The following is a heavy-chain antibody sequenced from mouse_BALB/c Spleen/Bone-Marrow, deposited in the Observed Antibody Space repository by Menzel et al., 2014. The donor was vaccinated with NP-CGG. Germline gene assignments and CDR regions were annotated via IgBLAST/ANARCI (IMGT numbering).Heavy chain of an antibody. D-gene: IGHD2-4*01. CDR1: GYTFTDYN. CDR2: IYPYNGNT. Sequence: EVQLQQSGPELVKPGASVRISCKASGYTFTDYNMHWGKQNHGKSLEWIGYIYPYNGNTGYDQKFKSKATLTVDNSSNTAYMELRSLTSADSAVYYCARGVYYDYDVWFANWGQGTLVAVSA. V-gene: IGHV1S29*02. CDR3: ARGVYYDYDVWFAN. J-gene: IGHJ3*01.